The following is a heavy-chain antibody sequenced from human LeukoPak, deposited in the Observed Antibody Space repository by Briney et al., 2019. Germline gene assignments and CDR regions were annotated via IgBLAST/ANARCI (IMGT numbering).Heavy chain of an antibody. Sequence: AGGSLRLSCAASGFTFSSYAMHWVRQAPGKGLEWVSSISGSGGSTYYADSVKGRFTISRDNSKNTLYLQMNSLGAEDTAVYYCAKGRTYYYGSGSYSAFDYWGQGTLVTVSS. CDR1: GFTFSSYA. J-gene: IGHJ4*02. V-gene: IGHV3-23*01. CDR2: ISGSGGST. CDR3: AKGRTYYYGSGSYSAFDY. D-gene: IGHD3-10*01.